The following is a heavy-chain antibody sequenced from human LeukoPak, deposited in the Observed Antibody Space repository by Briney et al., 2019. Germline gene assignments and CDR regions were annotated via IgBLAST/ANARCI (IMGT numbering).Heavy chain of an antibody. CDR2: INHSGST. V-gene: IGHV4-34*01. Sequence: SETLSLTCAVYGGSFSDSYWTWIRQPPGKGLEWIGEINHSGSTNYNPSLKSRVTISVDTSKNQFSLKLSSVTAADTAVYYCARDIAAASNNWFDPWGQGTLVTVSS. CDR3: ARDIAAASNNWFDP. CDR1: GGSFSDSY. D-gene: IGHD6-13*01. J-gene: IGHJ5*02.